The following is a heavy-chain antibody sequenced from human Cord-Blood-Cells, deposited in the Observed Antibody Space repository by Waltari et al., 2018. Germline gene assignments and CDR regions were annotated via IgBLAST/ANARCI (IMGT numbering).Heavy chain of an antibody. CDR2: INHSGST. CDR1: GGSFSGYY. V-gene: IGHV4-34*01. Sequence: QVQLQQWGAGLLKPSETLSLTCAVYGGSFSGYYWSWIRQPPGKGLEWIGEINHSGSTNYNPSLKSRVTISVDTSKNQFSLKLSSVTAADPAVYYCARGRWGSVDAFDIWGQGTMVTVSS. D-gene: IGHD7-27*01. CDR3: ARGRWGSVDAFDI. J-gene: IGHJ3*02.